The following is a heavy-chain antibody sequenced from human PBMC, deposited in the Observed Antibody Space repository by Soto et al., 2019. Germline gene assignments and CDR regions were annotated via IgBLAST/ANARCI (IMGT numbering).Heavy chain of an antibody. CDR3: ARESQIVLVPAGTLDY. CDR1: GFTFSSYA. CDR2: ISYDGSNK. J-gene: IGHJ4*02. D-gene: IGHD2-2*01. V-gene: IGHV3-30-3*01. Sequence: PGASLRLSCAASGFTFSSYAMHWVRQAPGKGLEWVAVISYDGSNKYYADSVKGRFTISRDNSKNTLYLQMNSLRAEDTAVYYCARESQIVLVPAGTLDYWGQGTLVTVSS.